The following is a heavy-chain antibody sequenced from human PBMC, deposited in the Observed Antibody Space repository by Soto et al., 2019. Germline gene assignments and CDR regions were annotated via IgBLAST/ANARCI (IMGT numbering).Heavy chain of an antibody. CDR1: SGPDRSHN. CDR3: VRQGIDYLHGLVDV. Sequence: QVQLQQSGPRLVKPSETLSLTCTVSSGPDRSHNWGWIRQPPGRGLEWIGYVYYTGDTAYNPSLRRRATISAATPTTAIALTLSSVTAADTAVYYCVRQGIDYLHGLVDVWGQGTTVSVSS. V-gene: IGHV4-59*08. CDR2: VYYTGDT. D-gene: IGHD4-17*01. J-gene: IGHJ6*02.